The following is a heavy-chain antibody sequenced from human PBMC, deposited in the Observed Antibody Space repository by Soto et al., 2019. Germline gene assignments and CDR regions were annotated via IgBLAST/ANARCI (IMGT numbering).Heavy chain of an antibody. CDR3: ARGGLIRGVLYY. D-gene: IGHD3-10*01. CDR1: DGSSNNYY. Sequence: SETLSLTCAVYDGSSNNYYWSWIRQPPGKGLEWIGEINHSGSTNYNASLKSRVTISEDTSKKQFSLELRFVTAADTAVYYCARGGLIRGVLYYWGQGTLVSVSS. CDR2: INHSGST. V-gene: IGHV4-34*01. J-gene: IGHJ4*02.